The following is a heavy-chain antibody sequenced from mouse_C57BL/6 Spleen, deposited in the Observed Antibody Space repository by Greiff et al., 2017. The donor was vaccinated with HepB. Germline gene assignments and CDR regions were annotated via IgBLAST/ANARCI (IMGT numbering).Heavy chain of an antibody. CDR3: ARRGTTVVAVDY. J-gene: IGHJ2*01. CDR2: IDPSDSYT. CDR1: GYTFTSYW. V-gene: IGHV1-69*01. D-gene: IGHD1-1*01. Sequence: QVQLQQPGAELVMPGASVKLSCKASGYTFTSYWMHWVKQRPGQGLEWIGEIDPSDSYTNYTQKFKGKSTLTVDKSSSTAYMQLSSLTSEDSAVYYCARRGTTVVAVDYWGQGTTLTVSS.